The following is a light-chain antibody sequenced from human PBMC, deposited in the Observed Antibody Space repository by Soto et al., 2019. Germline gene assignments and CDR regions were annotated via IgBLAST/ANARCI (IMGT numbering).Light chain of an antibody. CDR1: SSNIGSNT. CDR2: SNN. V-gene: IGLV1-44*01. J-gene: IGLJ1*01. Sequence: QSVLTQPPSASGTPGQRVTISCSGSSSNIGSNTVNWYQQLPGTAPKLLIYSNNQRPSGVPDRFSGSKSGTSASLAISGLQSEDEAHYYCAAWDDSLNGVFGTGTKLTVL. CDR3: AAWDDSLNGV.